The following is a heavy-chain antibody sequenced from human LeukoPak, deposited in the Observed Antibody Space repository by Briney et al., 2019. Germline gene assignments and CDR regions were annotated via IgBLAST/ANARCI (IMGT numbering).Heavy chain of an antibody. V-gene: IGHV1-8*01. J-gene: IGHJ3*02. D-gene: IGHD3-22*01. CDR3: ARMMTPRHYYDRSGYYYGAFDI. CDR1: GYTFTSYD. CDR2: MNPNSGNT. Sequence: ASVKVSCKASGYTFTSYDINWVRQATGQGLEWMGWMNPNSGNTGYAQKFQGRVTMTWNTSISTAYMELRSLRSDDTAVYYCARMMTPRHYYDRSGYYYGAFDIWGQGTMVTVSS.